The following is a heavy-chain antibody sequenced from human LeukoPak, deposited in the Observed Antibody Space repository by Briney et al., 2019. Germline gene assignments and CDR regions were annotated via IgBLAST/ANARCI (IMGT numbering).Heavy chain of an antibody. J-gene: IGHJ4*02. Sequence: PGGSLRLSCAASGFTFSSYGMHSVRQAPGKGLEWVAFIRYDGSNKYYADSVKGRFTISRDNSKNTLYLQMNSLRAEDTAVYYCAKGGERGTYYFDYWGQGTLVTVSS. CDR3: AKGGERGTYYFDY. D-gene: IGHD3-16*01. CDR1: GFTFSSYG. V-gene: IGHV3-30*02. CDR2: IRYDGSNK.